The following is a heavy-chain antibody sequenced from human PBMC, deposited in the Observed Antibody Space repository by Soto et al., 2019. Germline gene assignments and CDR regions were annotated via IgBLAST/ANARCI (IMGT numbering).Heavy chain of an antibody. CDR1: GGSISSSNW. J-gene: IGHJ6*02. V-gene: IGHV4-4*02. D-gene: IGHD1-26*01. CDR3: ARVSGSYYYGMDV. Sequence: QVQLQESGPGLVKPSGTLSLTCAVSGGSISSSNWWSWVRQPPGKGLEWIGEIYHSGSTNYNPSHRSRVTISVDKSKHQFSLQLSSVAAADTAVYYCARVSGSYYYGMDVWGQGTTVTVSS. CDR2: IYHSGST.